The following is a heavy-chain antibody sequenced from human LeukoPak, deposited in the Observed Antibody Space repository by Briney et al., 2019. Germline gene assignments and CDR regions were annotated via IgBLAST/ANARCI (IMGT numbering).Heavy chain of an antibody. CDR2: ISFDGSNK. CDR3: ARESGYSYGRFDY. CDR1: GCAFNTYA. J-gene: IGHJ4*02. D-gene: IGHD5-18*01. Sequence: LPFAASGCAFNTYAMNWVLRDPGKGREWASVISFDGSNKYYTDSVKGRFPISRDNSKNTMYMKMNSLRAEDTAVYYCARESGYSYGRFDYWGQGPLVTVSS. V-gene: IGHV3-30*04.